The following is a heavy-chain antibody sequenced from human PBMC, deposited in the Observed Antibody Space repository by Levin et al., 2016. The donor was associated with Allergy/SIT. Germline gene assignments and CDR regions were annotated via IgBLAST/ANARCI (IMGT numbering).Heavy chain of an antibody. D-gene: IGHD6-25*01. V-gene: IGHV3-23*01. CDR1: GFTFSSYA. Sequence: GESLKISCAASGFTFSSYAMSWVRQAPGKGLEWVSAISGSGGSTYYADSVKGRFTISRDNAKNSLYLQMNSLRAEDTAVYYCARVLRGSWDYYYYGMDVWGQGTTVTVSS. CDR2: ISGSGGST. CDR3: ARVLRGSWDYYYYGMDV. J-gene: IGHJ6*02.